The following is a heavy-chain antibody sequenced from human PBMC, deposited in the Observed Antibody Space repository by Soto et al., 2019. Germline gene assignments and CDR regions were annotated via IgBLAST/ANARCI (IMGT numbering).Heavy chain of an antibody. CDR2: IGAGGGRA. CDR1: GFTFNSYA. D-gene: IGHD1-1*01. J-gene: IGHJ1*01. CDR3: ARVGPERTRHRSFQY. V-gene: IGHV3-23*01. Sequence: EVQLLESGGGLVLPGGSLRLSCAASGFTFNSYAMNWVRQAPQRGLEWVSAIGAGGGRAYYADSVKGRFTISRDNSKNTLFLQMDSLRPEDTAVYYCARVGPERTRHRSFQYWGQGTLVTVSS.